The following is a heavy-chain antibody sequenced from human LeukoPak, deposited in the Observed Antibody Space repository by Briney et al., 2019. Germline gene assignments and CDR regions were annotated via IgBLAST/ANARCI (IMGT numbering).Heavy chain of an antibody. Sequence: GGSLRLSCAASGFTFSSYGMHWVRQAPGKGLEWVAFIRYDGSNKYYADSVKGRFTISRDNSKNTLYLQMNSLGAEDTAVYYCAKDQTRGGVGITMIVVAVDYWGQGTLVTVSS. CDR3: AKDQTRGGVGITMIVVAVDY. CDR2: IRYDGSNK. CDR1: GFTFSSYG. J-gene: IGHJ4*02. V-gene: IGHV3-30*02. D-gene: IGHD3-22*01.